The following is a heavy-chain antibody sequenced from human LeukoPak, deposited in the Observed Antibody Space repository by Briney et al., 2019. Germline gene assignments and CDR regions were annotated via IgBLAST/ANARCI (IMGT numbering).Heavy chain of an antibody. CDR2: INPNSGGT. V-gene: IGHV1-2*02. Sequence: GASVKVSCKASGYTFTGYYVHWVRQAPGQGLEWMGCINPNSGGTKNAQSFQGRVTMTRDTSISTSYMELTRLRSDDTAVYYCARVGAYYDSSAWFDYWGQGTLVTVSS. D-gene: IGHD3-22*01. CDR3: ARVGAYYDSSAWFDY. CDR1: GYTFTGYY. J-gene: IGHJ4*02.